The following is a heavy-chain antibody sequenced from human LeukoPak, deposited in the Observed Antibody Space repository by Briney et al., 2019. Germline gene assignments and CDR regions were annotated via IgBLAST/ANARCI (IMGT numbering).Heavy chain of an antibody. V-gene: IGHV3-21*06. D-gene: IGHD2/OR15-2a*01. CDR1: GFTFSPYW. CDR2: ISSSTSDI. CDR3: ARITSTSYYFHFMDV. Sequence: GGSLRLSCAASGFTFSPYWMHWVRQAPGKGLEWVSYISSSTSDIYYADSVKGRFTIFRDNAKNSLLLEMNGLRAEDTAVYYCARITSTSYYFHFMDVWGKGTTVIVSS. J-gene: IGHJ6*03.